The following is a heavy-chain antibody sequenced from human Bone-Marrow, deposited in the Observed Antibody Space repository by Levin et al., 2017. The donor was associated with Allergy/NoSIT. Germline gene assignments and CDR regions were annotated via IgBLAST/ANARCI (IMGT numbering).Heavy chain of an antibody. Sequence: ASVKVSCKASGFAFTDYYMHWVRQAPGQGLEWLGWINPNNGATKYALKFQDRVTMTRDTSISTAYMEFRRLRSDETAVFYCARDPAVTRDGYFDLWGRGTLVSVSS. CDR2: INPNNGAT. CDR1: GFAFTDYY. V-gene: IGHV1-2*02. J-gene: IGHJ2*01. CDR3: ARDPAVTRDGYFDL. D-gene: IGHD4-17*01.